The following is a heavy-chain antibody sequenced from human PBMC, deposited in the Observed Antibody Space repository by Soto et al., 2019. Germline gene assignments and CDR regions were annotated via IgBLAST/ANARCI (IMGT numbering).Heavy chain of an antibody. V-gene: IGHV3-33*01. CDR3: ARDQVAARIHQHNYYYYGMDV. CDR2: IWYDGSNK. Sequence: PGKSLRLSCAASGFTFSSYCMHWVRQAPGKSLEWVAVIWYDGSNKYYADSVKGRFTISRDNSKNTLYLQMNSLRAEDTAVYYCARDQVAARIHQHNYYYYGMDVRGQRTTVTVSS. J-gene: IGHJ6*02. CDR1: GFTFSSYC. D-gene: IGHD6-6*01.